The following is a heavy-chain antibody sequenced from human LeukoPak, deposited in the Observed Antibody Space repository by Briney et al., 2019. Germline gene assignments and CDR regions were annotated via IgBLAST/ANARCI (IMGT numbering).Heavy chain of an antibody. Sequence: GGSLRLSCAASGFIFSSYAMNWVRQAPEKGLEWVSTISGSGGYTYYADSVKGRFTISRDNSKNTLYLQMNSLRAEDTALYYCAKDLGQEYSGYGFDYWGQGTLVTVSS. CDR1: GFIFSSYA. V-gene: IGHV3-23*01. J-gene: IGHJ4*02. CDR2: ISGSGGYT. CDR3: AKDLGQEYSGYGFDY. D-gene: IGHD5-12*01.